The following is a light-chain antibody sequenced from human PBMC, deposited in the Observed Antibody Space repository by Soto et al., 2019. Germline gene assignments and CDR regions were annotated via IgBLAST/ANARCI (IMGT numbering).Light chain of an antibody. CDR1: QSVSSK. CDR2: GAS. J-gene: IGKJ1*01. CDR3: EAYSTWLVR. V-gene: IGKV3-15*01. Sequence: ELVMTQSQATLSVSQGESATLSCRASQSVSSKLAWYQQKPGQGPRLLIYGASTRATGIPARFSGSGSGTGFTLTNSGLQSEDVAVYNCEAYSTWLVRVGKWTKVESK.